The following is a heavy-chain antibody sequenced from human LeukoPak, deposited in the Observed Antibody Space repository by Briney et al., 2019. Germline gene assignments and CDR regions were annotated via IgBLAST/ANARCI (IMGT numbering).Heavy chain of an antibody. D-gene: IGHD3-10*01. Sequence: GGSLRLSCAASGFTFSSYEMNWVRQAPGKGLEWVSYISSSGSTTYYADSVKGRFTISRDNAKNSLYLQMNSLRAEDTAVYYCARAGRYVVRGVDGNMDVWGKGTTVTVSS. V-gene: IGHV3-48*03. CDR3: ARAGRYVVRGVDGNMDV. CDR1: GFTFSSYE. J-gene: IGHJ6*03. CDR2: ISSSGSTT.